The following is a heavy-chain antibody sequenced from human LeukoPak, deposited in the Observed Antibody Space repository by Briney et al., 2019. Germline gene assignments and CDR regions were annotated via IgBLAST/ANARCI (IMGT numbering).Heavy chain of an antibody. Sequence: ASVKVSCKASGYTFSGYYIHWLRQAPGQGLEWMGWINPNGGGTKYEQNFQGRVTMTRDTSINTAYMELTRLRSDDTAVYYCARVGVTIFGVITPFYFDYWGQRTLVTVSS. V-gene: IGHV1-2*02. CDR2: INPNGGGT. CDR3: ARVGVTIFGVITPFYFDY. D-gene: IGHD3-3*01. CDR1: GYTFSGYY. J-gene: IGHJ4*02.